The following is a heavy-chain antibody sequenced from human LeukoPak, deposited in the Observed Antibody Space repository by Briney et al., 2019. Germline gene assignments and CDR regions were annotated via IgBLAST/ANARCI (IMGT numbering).Heavy chain of an antibody. Sequence: GASVKVSCKASGYTFTTYDINWVRQATGQGLEWLGWMNPNSGSTGCAQKFQGRVTITWNTSISTAYMELSSLRSEDTAVYYCARVGYGNDFDIWGQGTMVTVSS. CDR1: GYTFTTYD. CDR3: ARVGYGNDFDI. J-gene: IGHJ3*02. D-gene: IGHD5-12*01. CDR2: MNPNSGST. V-gene: IGHV1-8*03.